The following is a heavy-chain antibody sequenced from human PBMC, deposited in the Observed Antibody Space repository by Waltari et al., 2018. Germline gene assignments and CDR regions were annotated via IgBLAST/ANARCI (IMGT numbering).Heavy chain of an antibody. CDR2: IKQDGSEK. V-gene: IGHV3-7*01. CDR1: GFTFSRYW. D-gene: IGHD6-19*01. J-gene: IGHJ5*02. CDR3: ARDEGLSWFDP. Sequence: EVQLVDSGGGLVQPGGSLRLSCAAPGFTFSRYWLSWVRQAPGKGLEWVANIKQDGSEKYYVDSVKGRFTISRDNAKNSLYLQMNSLRAEDTAVYYCARDEGLSWFDPWGQGTLVIVSS.